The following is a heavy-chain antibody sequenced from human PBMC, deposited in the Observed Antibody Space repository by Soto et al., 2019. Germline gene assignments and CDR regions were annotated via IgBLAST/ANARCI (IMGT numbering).Heavy chain of an antibody. V-gene: IGHV3-30*18. CDR3: AKDSQGIAVA. D-gene: IGHD6-19*01. CDR2: ISYDGSNK. J-gene: IGHJ4*02. Sequence: QVQLVESGGGVVQPGRSLRLSCAASGFTFSSYGMHWVRQAPGKGLEWVAVISYDGSNKYYADSVKGRFTISRDNSKNTLYLQMNSLRAEDTAVYYCAKDSQGIAVAWGQGTLVTVSS. CDR1: GFTFSSYG.